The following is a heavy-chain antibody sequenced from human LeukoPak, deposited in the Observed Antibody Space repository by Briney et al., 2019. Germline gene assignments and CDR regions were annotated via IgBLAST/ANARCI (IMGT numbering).Heavy chain of an antibody. CDR1: GFTFSTYW. Sequence: GGSLRLSCSASGFTFSTYWMSWVRQAPGKGLEWVAVIWYDGSNKYYADSVKGRFTISRDNSKNSLYLQMNSLRAEDTAVYYCARASYNWNYGADYWGQGTLVTVSS. CDR3: ARASYNWNYGADY. CDR2: IWYDGSNK. V-gene: IGHV3-33*08. D-gene: IGHD1-7*01. J-gene: IGHJ4*02.